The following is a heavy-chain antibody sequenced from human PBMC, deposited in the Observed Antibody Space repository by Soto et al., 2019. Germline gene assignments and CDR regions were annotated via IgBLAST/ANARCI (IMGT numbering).Heavy chain of an antibody. J-gene: IGHJ4*02. CDR3: AKVAPLLWLNYYFDY. D-gene: IGHD3-10*01. CDR2: ISGSGGST. V-gene: IGHV3-23*01. CDR1: GFTFSSYA. Sequence: WGSLRLSCAASGFTFSSYAISCVRQAPRKGLEWVSAISGSGGSTYYADSVKGRFTISRDNSKNTLYLQMNSLRAEDTAVYYCAKVAPLLWLNYYFDYWGQGTLVTVSS.